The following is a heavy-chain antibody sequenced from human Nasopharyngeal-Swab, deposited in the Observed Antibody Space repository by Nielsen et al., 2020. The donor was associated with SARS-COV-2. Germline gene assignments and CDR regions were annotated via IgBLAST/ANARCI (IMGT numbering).Heavy chain of an antibody. CDR1: GFTFSSYG. J-gene: IGHJ4*02. V-gene: IGHV3-33*01. D-gene: IGHD3-22*01. Sequence: GESLKISCAASGFTFSSYGMHWVRQAPGKGLEWVAVIWYDGSNKYYADSVEGRFTISRDNSKNTLYLQMNSLRAEDTAVYYCARSSGYLYFDYWGQGTLVTVSS. CDR3: ARSSGYLYFDY. CDR2: IWYDGSNK.